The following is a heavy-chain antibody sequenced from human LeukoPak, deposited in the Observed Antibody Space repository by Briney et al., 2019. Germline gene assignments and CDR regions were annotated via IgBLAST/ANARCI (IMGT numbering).Heavy chain of an antibody. Sequence: GGSLRLSCAASGFTFSSYWMHWVRRAPGKGLVWVSRINSDGSSTSYADSVKGRFTISRDDVKNMLYLQMNSLRVENTGLYYCSTVEHFWGQGTLVTVSS. CDR1: GFTFSSYW. CDR3: STVEHF. V-gene: IGHV3-74*01. CDR2: INSDGSST. J-gene: IGHJ4*01. D-gene: IGHD1/OR15-1a*01.